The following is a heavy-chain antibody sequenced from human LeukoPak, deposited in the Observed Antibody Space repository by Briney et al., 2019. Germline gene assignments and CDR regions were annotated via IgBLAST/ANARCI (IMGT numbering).Heavy chain of an antibody. CDR3: ARVGYGDYLYFDY. D-gene: IGHD4-17*01. J-gene: IGHJ4*02. CDR2: ISGSGGST. V-gene: IGHV3-23*01. CDR1: GFTFSSYA. Sequence: GGSLRLSCAASGFTFSSYAMSWVRQAPGKGLEWVSAISGSGGSTYYADSMKGRFTISRDNSKNTLYLQMNSLRAEDTAVYYCARVGYGDYLYFDYWGQGTLVTVSS.